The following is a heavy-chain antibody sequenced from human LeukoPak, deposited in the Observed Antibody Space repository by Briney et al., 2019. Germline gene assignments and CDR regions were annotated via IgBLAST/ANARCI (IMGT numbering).Heavy chain of an antibody. V-gene: IGHV1-69*05. D-gene: IGHD6-6*01. CDR2: IIPIFDTA. CDR3: ASAPYSSSSAYYYYYYMDV. Sequence: SVKVSCKASGGTFSSYAISWVRQAPGQGLEWMGGIIPIFDTANYAQKFQGRVTITTDGSTSTAYMELSSLRSEDTAVYYCASAPYSSSSAYYYYYYMDVWGKGTTVTVSS. CDR1: GGTFSSYA. J-gene: IGHJ6*03.